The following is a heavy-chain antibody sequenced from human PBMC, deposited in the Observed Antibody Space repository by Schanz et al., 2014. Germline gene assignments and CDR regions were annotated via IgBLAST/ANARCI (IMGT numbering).Heavy chain of an antibody. D-gene: IGHD6-13*01. CDR1: GGTFISYT. J-gene: IGHJ4*02. CDR2: IIPILGIA. Sequence: QVQLVQSGAEVKKPGSSVKVSCKASGGTFISYTISWVRQAPGQGLEWMGRIIPILGIANYAQNFQGRVTITADKSTSTAYMDVSSLRSEDTAVYYCASSGAGYSSSWDFDYWGEGTLVTVSS. CDR3: ASSGAGYSSSWDFDY. V-gene: IGHV1-69*02.